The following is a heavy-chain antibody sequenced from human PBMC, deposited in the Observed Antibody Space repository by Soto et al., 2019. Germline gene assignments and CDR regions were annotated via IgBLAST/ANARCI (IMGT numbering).Heavy chain of an antibody. D-gene: IGHD7-27*01. V-gene: IGHV4-39*01. CDR2: MSNSGST. Sequence: PSETLSLTCTVSGVSISGSSYYWGWVRQPPGEGLEWVGSMSNSGSTYYNPSLKRRVTISVDRSKNQFSLNLKSVIAADTAVYYCARHLGRGWFDPWGQGTLVTVSS. J-gene: IGHJ5*02. CDR3: ARHLGRGWFDP. CDR1: GVSISGSSYY.